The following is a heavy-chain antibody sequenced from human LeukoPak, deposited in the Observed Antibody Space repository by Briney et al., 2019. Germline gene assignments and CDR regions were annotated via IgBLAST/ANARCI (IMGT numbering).Heavy chain of an antibody. J-gene: IGHJ4*02. CDR2: IYYSGST. D-gene: IGHD4-23*01. CDR1: GGSISSYY. Sequence: PSETLSLTCTVSGGSISSYYWSWIRQPPGKGLEWIGYIYYSGSTNYNPSLKSRVTISVDTSTNQFSLKLSSVTAADTATYYCAAWGVDYGGNFDYSDYWGQGTLVTVSA. CDR3: AAWGVDYGGNFDYSDY. V-gene: IGHV4-59*12.